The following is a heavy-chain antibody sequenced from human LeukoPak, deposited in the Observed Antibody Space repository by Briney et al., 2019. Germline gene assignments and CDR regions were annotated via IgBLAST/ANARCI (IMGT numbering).Heavy chain of an antibody. CDR2: INPSGGST. V-gene: IGHV1-46*01. CDR1: GYTLTSYY. J-gene: IGHJ4*02. D-gene: IGHD4-17*01. CDR3: ARDFTVTGFDY. Sequence: ASVKVSCKASGYTLTSYYMHWVRQAPGQRLEWMGIINPSGGSTSYAQKFQGRVTMTRDTSTSTVYMKLSSLRSEDTAVYYCARDFTVTGFDYWGQGTLVTVSS.